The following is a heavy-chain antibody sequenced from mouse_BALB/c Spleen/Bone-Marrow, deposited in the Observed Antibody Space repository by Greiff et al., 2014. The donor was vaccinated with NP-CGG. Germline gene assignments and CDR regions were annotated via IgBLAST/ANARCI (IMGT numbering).Heavy chain of an antibody. D-gene: IGHD2-14*01. Sequence: VKLVESGAELVRPGVSVKISCKGSGYTFTDYAIHWVKQSHAESLEWIGLISGYYGDAIYNQKFKGKATMTVDKSSRTAYMDLARLTSEDSAIYYCARSGKVRNAMDCWGQGTSVTVSS. J-gene: IGHJ4*01. CDR1: GYTFTDYA. CDR3: ARSGKVRNAMDC. V-gene: IGHV1-67*01. CDR2: ISGYYGDA.